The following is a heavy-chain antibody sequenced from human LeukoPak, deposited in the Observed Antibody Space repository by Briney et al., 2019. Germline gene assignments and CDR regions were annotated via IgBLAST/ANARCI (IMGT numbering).Heavy chain of an antibody. CDR2: IYPNTGGT. CDR3: ARDRGYYGGNSDYFDY. J-gene: IGHJ4*02. V-gene: IGHV1-2*02. D-gene: IGHD4-23*01. CDR1: GYIFTGYY. Sequence: ASVTVSCKASGYIFTGYYVHWVRQAPGQGLEWMGWIYPNTGGTNYAQKFQGRVTITRDTSISAAYMELSSLRSDDTAVYYCARDRGYYGGNSDYFDYWGQGTLVTVST.